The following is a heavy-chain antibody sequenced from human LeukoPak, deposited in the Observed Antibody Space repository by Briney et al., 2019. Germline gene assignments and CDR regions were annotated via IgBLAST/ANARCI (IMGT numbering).Heavy chain of an antibody. Sequence: GGSLRLSCAASGFTFSSYAMSWVRQAPGKGLEWVAVISYDGSNKYYADSVKGRFTISRDNSKNTLYLQMNSLRAEDTAVYYCAREFLPDYWGQGTLVTVSS. CDR1: GFTFSSYA. CDR2: ISYDGSNK. V-gene: IGHV3-30-3*01. J-gene: IGHJ4*02. CDR3: AREFLPDY.